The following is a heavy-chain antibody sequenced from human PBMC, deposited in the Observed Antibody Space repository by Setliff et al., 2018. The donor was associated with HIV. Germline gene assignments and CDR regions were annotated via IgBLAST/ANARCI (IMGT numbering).Heavy chain of an antibody. CDR3: ARGVLSLGTYYYYMDV. V-gene: IGHV4-61*02. CDR1: GGSISSANYY. J-gene: IGHJ6*03. Sequence: SETLSLTCTVSGGSISSANYYWSWIRQPAGKGLEWMGRIYTSGGTHYNPALESRLTISVDPSKNQISLRLNSVTAADTGVYYCARGVLSLGTYYYYMDVWGKGTMGTVSS. CDR2: IYTSGGT. D-gene: IGHD3-16*01.